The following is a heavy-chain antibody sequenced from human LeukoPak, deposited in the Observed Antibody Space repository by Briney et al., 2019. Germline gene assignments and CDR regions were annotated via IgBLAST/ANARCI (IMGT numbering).Heavy chain of an antibody. CDR3: ARVVSAGLDY. CDR1: GFTFSSYS. J-gene: IGHJ4*02. CDR2: ISGSSSYI. V-gene: IGHV3-21*01. D-gene: IGHD6-13*01. Sequence: PGGSLRLSCAASGFTFSSYSMNWVRQAPGKGLEWVSSISGSSSYIYYADSVKGRFTISRDNAKNSLYLQMNSLRAEDTAVYYCARVVSAGLDYWGQGTLVTVSS.